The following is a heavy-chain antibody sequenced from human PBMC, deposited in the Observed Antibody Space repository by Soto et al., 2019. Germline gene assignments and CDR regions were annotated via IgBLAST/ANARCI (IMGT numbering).Heavy chain of an antibody. CDR2: ISSSGSTI. Sequence: QVQLVESGGGLVKPGGSLRLSCAASGFTFSDYYMSWIRQAPGKGLEWVSYISSSGSTIYYADSVKGRFTISRDNAKNSLDLQMNSLRAEDTAVYYCAGGAAVYSSSWHLSDYWGQGTLVTVSS. CDR3: AGGAAVYSSSWHLSDY. D-gene: IGHD6-13*01. V-gene: IGHV3-11*01. CDR1: GFTFSDYY. J-gene: IGHJ4*02.